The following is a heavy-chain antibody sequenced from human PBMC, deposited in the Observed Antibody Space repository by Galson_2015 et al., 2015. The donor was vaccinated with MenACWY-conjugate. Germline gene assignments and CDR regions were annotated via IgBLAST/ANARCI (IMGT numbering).Heavy chain of an antibody. D-gene: IGHD2-15*01. Sequence: SLRLSCAASGFTFSSYAMSWVRQAPGKGLEWVSAISGSGGSTYYADSVKGRFTISRDNSKNTLYLQMNSLRAEDTAVYYCAKDLIARYCSGGSCYTPPAEYFQHWGQGTLVTVSS. CDR1: GFTFSSYA. J-gene: IGHJ1*01. CDR2: ISGSGGST. CDR3: AKDLIARYCSGGSCYTPPAEYFQH. V-gene: IGHV3-23*01.